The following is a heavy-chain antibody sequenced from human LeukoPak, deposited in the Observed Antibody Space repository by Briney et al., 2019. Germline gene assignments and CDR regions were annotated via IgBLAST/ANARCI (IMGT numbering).Heavy chain of an antibody. CDR2: INHSGST. Sequence: PSETLSLTCTVSGGSISSGDYYWSWIRQPPGKGLEWIGEINHSGSTNYNPSLKSRVTISVDTSKNQFSLKLSSVTAADTAVYYCAGRYCSSTSCYRAFDPWGQGTLVTVSS. CDR3: AGRYCSSTSCYRAFDP. J-gene: IGHJ5*02. D-gene: IGHD2-2*01. CDR1: GGSISSGDYY. V-gene: IGHV4-39*07.